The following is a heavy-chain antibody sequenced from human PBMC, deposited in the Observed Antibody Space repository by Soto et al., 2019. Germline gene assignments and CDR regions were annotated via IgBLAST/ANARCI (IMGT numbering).Heavy chain of an antibody. V-gene: IGHV1-46*03. D-gene: IGHD4-17*01. Sequence: ASVKVSCKASGYTFTSYYMHWVRQAPRQGLEWMGIINPSGGSTSYAQKFQGRVTMTRDTSTSTVYMELSSLRSEDTAVYYCARTGRGDYHAFDIWGQGTMVTVSS. J-gene: IGHJ3*02. CDR2: INPSGGST. CDR3: ARTGRGDYHAFDI. CDR1: GYTFTSYY.